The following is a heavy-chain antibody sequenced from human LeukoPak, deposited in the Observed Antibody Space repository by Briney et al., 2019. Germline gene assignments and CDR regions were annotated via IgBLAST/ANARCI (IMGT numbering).Heavy chain of an antibody. J-gene: IGHJ3*02. CDR1: GFTFDDYA. CDR3: AKGRLWFGEVDYFDI. V-gene: IGHV3-9*01. Sequence: GGSLRLSCAASGFTFDDYAMHWVRQAPGKGLEWVSGISWNSGSIGYADSVKGRFTISRDNAKNSLYLQMNSLRAEDTALYYCAKGRLWFGEVDYFDIWGQGTMVTVSS. CDR2: ISWNSGSI. D-gene: IGHD3-10*01.